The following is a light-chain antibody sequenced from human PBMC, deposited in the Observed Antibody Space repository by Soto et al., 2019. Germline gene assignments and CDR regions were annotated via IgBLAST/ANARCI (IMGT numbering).Light chain of an antibody. J-gene: IGKJ1*01. CDR3: QPYNTYSGT. CDR2: KAS. Sequence: DSQITLSPSTLSGSVGGRFSITGRASQTISSWLAWYQQNPGKAPKLLIYKASTLKSGVPSRFSGSGSGTEFPLTTNSLQPDDFATYYCQPYNTYSGTFGPGTKVDIK. CDR1: QTISSW. V-gene: IGKV1-5*03.